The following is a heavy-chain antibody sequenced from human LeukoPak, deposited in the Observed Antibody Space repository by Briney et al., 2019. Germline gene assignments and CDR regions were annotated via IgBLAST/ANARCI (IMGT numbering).Heavy chain of an antibody. D-gene: IGHD2-2*01. CDR2: IWYDGSHD. Sequence: GTSLRLSCAASGLTFSHYAMHWVRQAPGKGLEWVAVIWYDGSHDTYTDSVKGRFTVSRDNFKNVLHLQMNSLRVEDTAVYYCAKEGDYCSSSGCHKRGIDYWGQGTLVTVSS. CDR3: AKEGDYCSSSGCHKRGIDY. V-gene: IGHV3-33*06. CDR1: GLTFSHYA. J-gene: IGHJ4*02.